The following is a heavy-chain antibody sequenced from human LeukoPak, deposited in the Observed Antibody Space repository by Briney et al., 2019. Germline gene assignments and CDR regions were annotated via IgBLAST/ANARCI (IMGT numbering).Heavy chain of an antibody. V-gene: IGHV1-18*01. CDR3: VLDVVVAATKRFDY. J-gene: IGHJ4*02. CDR2: ISAYNGNT. D-gene: IGHD2-15*01. Sequence: ASVKVSCKASGYTFTSYDISWVRQAPGQGLEWMGWISAYNGNTNYAQKLQGRVTMTTDTSTSTAYMELRSLRSDDTAAYYCVLDVVVAATKRFDYWGQRTLVTVSS. CDR1: GYTFTSYD.